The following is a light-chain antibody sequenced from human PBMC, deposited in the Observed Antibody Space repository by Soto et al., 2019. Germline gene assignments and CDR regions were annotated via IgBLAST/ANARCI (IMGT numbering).Light chain of an antibody. Sequence: QSVLTQPASVSGSPGQSITISCTGTSSDVGGYNYVYWYQQHPGKAPKFMIYDVSSRPSGVSNRFSGSKSGNTASLTISGLQAEDEADYYCCSYTTSNTRQIVFGTGTKLTVL. V-gene: IGLV2-14*03. CDR2: DVS. J-gene: IGLJ1*01. CDR3: CSYTTSNTRQIV. CDR1: SSDVGGYNY.